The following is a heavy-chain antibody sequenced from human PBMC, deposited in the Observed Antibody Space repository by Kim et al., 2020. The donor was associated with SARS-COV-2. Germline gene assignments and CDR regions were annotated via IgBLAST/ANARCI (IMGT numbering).Heavy chain of an antibody. D-gene: IGHD3-10*01. Sequence: RVTISVDTSKNQFSLKLSSVTAADTAVYYCARATRSLYYYGSGGVREFDYWGQGTLVTVSS. V-gene: IGHV4-31*02. CDR3: ARATRSLYYYGSGGVREFDY. J-gene: IGHJ4*02.